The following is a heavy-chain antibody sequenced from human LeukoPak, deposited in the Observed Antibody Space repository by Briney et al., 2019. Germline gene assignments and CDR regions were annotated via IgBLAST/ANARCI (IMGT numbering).Heavy chain of an antibody. CDR1: GGSISSSSYY. CDR3: TRTPPYSGNYRPIGDGFDV. V-gene: IGHV4-39*07. Sequence: SETLSLTCTVSGGSISSSSYYWGWIRQPPGKGLEWIGSIYYSGSTYYNPSLKSRVTISVDTSKNQFSLKLSSVTAADTAVYYCTRTPPYSGNYRPIGDGFDVWGDGTMVTVSS. CDR2: IYYSGST. J-gene: IGHJ3*01. D-gene: IGHD1-26*01.